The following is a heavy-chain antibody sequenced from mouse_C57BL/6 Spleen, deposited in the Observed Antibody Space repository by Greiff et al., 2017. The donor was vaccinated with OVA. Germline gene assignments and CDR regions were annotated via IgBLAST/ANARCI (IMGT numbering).Heavy chain of an antibody. Sequence: QVQLQQPGAELVRPGTSVKLSCKASGYTFTSYWMHWVKQRPGQGLEWIGVVDPSDSYTNYNQKFKGNASLTVVTSSSTAYMQLSSLTSEDSAVYYCARDYSNGPHCVWGTGTTVTVSS. CDR2: VDPSDSYT. J-gene: IGHJ1*03. D-gene: IGHD2-5*01. V-gene: IGHV1-59*01. CDR1: GYTFTSYW. CDR3: ARDYSNGPHCV.